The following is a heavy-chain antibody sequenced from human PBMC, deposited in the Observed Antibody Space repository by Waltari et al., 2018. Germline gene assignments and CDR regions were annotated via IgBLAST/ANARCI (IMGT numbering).Heavy chain of an antibody. CDR3: VKESPEAGRDY. V-gene: IGHV3-30*02. CDR1: GFSFSSSG. Sequence: QVQLVESGGGVVQPGESLRLSCAASGFSFSSSGMHWVRQGPGKGLEWVAFIQYDGRNKDNVDSVRGRFTISRDNSKNTLYLQMSSLGIDDTAVYYCVKESPEAGRDYWGQGTLVTVS. CDR2: IQYDGRNK. J-gene: IGHJ4*02. D-gene: IGHD1-26*01.